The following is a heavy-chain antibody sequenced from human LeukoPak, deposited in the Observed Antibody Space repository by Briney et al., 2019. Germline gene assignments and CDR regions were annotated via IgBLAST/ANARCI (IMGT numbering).Heavy chain of an antibody. CDR1: GGSFSGYY. CDR3: ARTQYYFDY. D-gene: IGHD6-19*01. Sequence: SETLSLTCTVYGGSFSGYYWSWIRQPPGKGLEWIGEINHSGYTDYNPSLKSRVTISVDTSKNQFSLKLSSVTAADTAVYYCARTQYYFDYWGQGTLVTVSS. V-gene: IGHV4-34*01. J-gene: IGHJ4*02. CDR2: INHSGYT.